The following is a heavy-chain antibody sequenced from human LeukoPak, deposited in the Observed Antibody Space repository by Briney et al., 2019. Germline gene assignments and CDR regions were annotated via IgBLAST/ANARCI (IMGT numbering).Heavy chain of an antibody. CDR3: SRGLDSRKLGY. CDR2: IHPSGTL. J-gene: IGHJ4*02. V-gene: IGHV4-31*03. D-gene: IGHD3-22*01. CDR1: GASYSSGDQY. Sequence: TLSLTCTVSGASYSSGDQYWNWIRQSPGKGLEWIGSIHPSGTLYNNPSLESRVTMSMDTSKNQFSLNLNSVTAADTAVYFCSRGLDSRKLGYWGQGTLVTVSS.